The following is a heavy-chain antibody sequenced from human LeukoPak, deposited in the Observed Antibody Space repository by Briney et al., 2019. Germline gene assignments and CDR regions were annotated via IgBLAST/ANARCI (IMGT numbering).Heavy chain of an antibody. CDR2: ISGGSGST. V-gene: IGHV3-23*01. CDR3: AKPFDVVVVVAAAGASGFDY. Sequence: GGSLRLSCAASGFTFSSYAMSWVRQAPGKGLEWVSTISGGSGSTYYADSVRGRFTISRDNSKNTLYLQMNSLRAEDTAVYYCAKPFDVVVVVAAAGASGFDYWGQGTLVNVSS. CDR1: GFTFSSYA. J-gene: IGHJ4*02. D-gene: IGHD2-15*01.